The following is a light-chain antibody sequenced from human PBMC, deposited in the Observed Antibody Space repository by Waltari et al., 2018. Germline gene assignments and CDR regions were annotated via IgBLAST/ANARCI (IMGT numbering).Light chain of an antibody. CDR2: DVN. CDR3: CPYAGADTSVI. CDR1: SSDVGGYDF. V-gene: IGLV2-11*01. Sequence: QSALTQPRSVSGSPGQSVTISCTGTSSDVGGYDFVSWYQQYPGKAPKLIIYDVNKRPPGVPDRFSGSKSGNTAFLTISGLLNEDEADYYCCPYAGADTSVIFGGGTTLTVL. J-gene: IGLJ2*01.